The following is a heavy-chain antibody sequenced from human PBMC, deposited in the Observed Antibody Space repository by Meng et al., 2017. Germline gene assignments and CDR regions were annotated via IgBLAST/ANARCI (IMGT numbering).Heavy chain of an antibody. CDR3: ARSARYVLGFDY. V-gene: IGHV1-2*06. CDR1: DYTVTGYY. CDR2: INPNSGGT. J-gene: IGHJ4*02. Sequence: QLLPSVCDVQKPWDSVYCSWTATDYTVTGYYMQWVRQDPGQGREWMGRINPNSGGTNYAQKFQGRVTMTRDTSISTAYMELSRLRSDDTAVYYCARSARYVLGFDYWGQGTLVTVSS. D-gene: IGHD3-16*01.